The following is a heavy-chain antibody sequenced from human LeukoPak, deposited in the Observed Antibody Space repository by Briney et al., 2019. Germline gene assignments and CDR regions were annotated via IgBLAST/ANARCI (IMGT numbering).Heavy chain of an antibody. V-gene: IGHV4-39*01. J-gene: IGHJ4*02. D-gene: IGHD1-26*01. CDR3: ASRVGAVFYFDY. CDR1: GGSISSSSYY. Sequence: SETLSLTCTVSGGSISSSSYYWGWIRQPRGKGLEWIGSIYYSGSTYYNPSLKSRVTISVDTSKNQFSLKLSSVTAADTAVYYCASRVGAVFYFDYWGQGTLVTVSS. CDR2: IYYSGST.